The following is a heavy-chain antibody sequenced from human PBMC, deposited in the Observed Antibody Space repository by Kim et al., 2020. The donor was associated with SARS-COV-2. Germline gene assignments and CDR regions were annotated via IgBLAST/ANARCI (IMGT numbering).Heavy chain of an antibody. CDR3: ARGPHVDMVGNYFYHYHMDV. D-gene: IGHD5-12*01. V-gene: IGHV4-34*01. Sequence: SETLSLTCAVYGGSFSGYYWSWIRQPPGKGLEWIGEINHRETIKYNPSLESRVTISLDTSKKQFFLKVSSVTAADTGVYYCARGPHVDMVGNYFYHYHMDVWGQGTAVTVSS. CDR2: INHRETI. CDR1: GGSFSGYY. J-gene: IGHJ6*02.